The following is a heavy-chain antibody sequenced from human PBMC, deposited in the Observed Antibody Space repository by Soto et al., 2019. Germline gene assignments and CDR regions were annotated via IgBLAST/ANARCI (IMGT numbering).Heavy chain of an antibody. J-gene: IGHJ6*02. CDR3: ANSVRTVTTYYYGMDV. V-gene: IGHV3-30*18. CDR2: ISYDGSNK. CDR1: GFTFSSYG. Sequence: GGSLRLSCAASGFTFSSYGMHWVRQAPGKGLEWVAVISYDGSNKYYADSVKGRFTISRDNSKNTLYLQMNSLRAEDTAVYYCANSVRTVTTYYYGMDVWGQGTTVTVSS. D-gene: IGHD4-17*01.